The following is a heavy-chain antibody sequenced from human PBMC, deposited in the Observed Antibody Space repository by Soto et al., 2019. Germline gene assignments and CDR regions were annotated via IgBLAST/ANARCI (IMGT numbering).Heavy chain of an antibody. Sequence: PSETLSLTCAVYGGSFSGYYWSWIRQPPGKGLEWIGEINHSGSTNYNPSLKSRVTISVDTSKNQFSLKLSSVTAADKAVYYCGRDRHCTNGVCYIKGFDYWGQGTLVPVPS. CDR2: INHSGST. J-gene: IGHJ4*02. D-gene: IGHD2-8*01. CDR3: GRDRHCTNGVCYIKGFDY. V-gene: IGHV4-34*01. CDR1: GGSFSGYY.